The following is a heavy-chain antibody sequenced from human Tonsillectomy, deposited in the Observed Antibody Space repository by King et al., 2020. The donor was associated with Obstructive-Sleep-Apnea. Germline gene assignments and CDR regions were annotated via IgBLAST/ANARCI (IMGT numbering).Heavy chain of an antibody. CDR3: VRDEDYNGSGNWVNDAFDI. V-gene: IGHV1-18*01. CDR1: VYNFFNYG. J-gene: IGHJ3*02. D-gene: IGHD3-10*01. CDR2: ISPNNGRT. Sequence: QLVQSGTEVKKPGASVKVPCKASVYNFFNYGITWVRQAPEQGLEWMGWISPNNGRTDYAQNLKGRVTMTTDTSTTTAYMELRSLRPDDTAVYYCVRDEDYNGSGNWVNDAFDIWGQGTMVTVSS.